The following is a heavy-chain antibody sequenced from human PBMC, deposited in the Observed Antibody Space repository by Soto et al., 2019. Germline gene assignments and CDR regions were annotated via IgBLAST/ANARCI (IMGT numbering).Heavy chain of an antibody. V-gene: IGHV4-38-2*01. CDR3: ASSFVTTTVS. CDR1: GYSISSGYY. CDR2: IYHSGST. J-gene: IGHJ4*02. Sequence: SETLSLTCAVSGYSISSGYYWGWIRQPPGKGLEWIGSIYHSGSTYYNPSLKSRVTISVDTSKNQFSLKLSSVTAADTAVYYCASSFVTTTVSWGQGTSVTFSS. D-gene: IGHD4-17*01.